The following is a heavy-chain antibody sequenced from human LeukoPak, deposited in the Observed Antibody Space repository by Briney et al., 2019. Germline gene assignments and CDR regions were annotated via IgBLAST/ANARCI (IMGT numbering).Heavy chain of an antibody. CDR1: GGSVSSGSYY. CDR2: IYYSGST. Sequence: SETLSLTCTVSGGSVSSGSYYWSWIRQPPGRGLEWIGYIYYSGSTNYNPSLKSRVTISVDTSKNQFSLKLSSVTAADTAVYYCARDRVEMATTHSSYFDYWGQGTLVTVSS. CDR3: ARDRVEMATTHSSYFDY. J-gene: IGHJ4*02. V-gene: IGHV4-61*01. D-gene: IGHD5-24*01.